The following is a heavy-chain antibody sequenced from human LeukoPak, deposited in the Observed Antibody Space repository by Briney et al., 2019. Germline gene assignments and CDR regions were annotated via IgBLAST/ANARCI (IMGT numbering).Heavy chain of an antibody. V-gene: IGHV4-59*01. D-gene: IGHD2-15*01. CDR1: GGSISSYY. CDR3: ARVGGNGAFDV. CDR2: IYHGGST. Sequence: SETLSLTCTVSGGSISSYYWSWIRQPPGKGLEWIGYIYHGGSTNYNPSLNSRLTISVDTSKNQFSLRLSSLTAADTAVYYCARVGGNGAFDVWGQGTMVTVSS. J-gene: IGHJ3*01.